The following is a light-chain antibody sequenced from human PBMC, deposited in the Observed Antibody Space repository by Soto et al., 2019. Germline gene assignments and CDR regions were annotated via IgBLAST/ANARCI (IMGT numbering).Light chain of an antibody. J-gene: IGLJ1*01. Sequence: QAVVTQPPSVSGAPGQRVTISCTGSNSNIGAGYDVHWYQQLPGTAPKLLIYANTVRPSGVPDRFSGSKSGTSASLAITGLQAEDEADFYCQSFDSSLNGGVFGTGTKVTVL. CDR1: NSNIGAGYD. V-gene: IGLV1-40*01. CDR2: ANT. CDR3: QSFDSSLNGGV.